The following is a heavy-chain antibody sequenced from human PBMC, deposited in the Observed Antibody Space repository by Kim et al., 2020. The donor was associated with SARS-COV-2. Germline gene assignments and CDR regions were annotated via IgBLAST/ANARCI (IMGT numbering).Heavy chain of an antibody. V-gene: IGHV4-34*01. CDR3: ARGMMLWFGELLSHSYGMDV. CDR1: GGSFSGYY. D-gene: IGHD3-10*01. Sequence: SETLSLTCAVYGGSFSGYYWSWIRQPPGKGLEWIGEINHSGSTNYNPSLKSRVTISVDTSKNQFSLKLSSVTAADTAVYYCARGMMLWFGELLSHSYGMDVWGQGTTVTVSS. CDR2: INHSGST. J-gene: IGHJ6*02.